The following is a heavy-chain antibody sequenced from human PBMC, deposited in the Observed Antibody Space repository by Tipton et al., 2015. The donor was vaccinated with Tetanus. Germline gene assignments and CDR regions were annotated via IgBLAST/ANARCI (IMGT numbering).Heavy chain of an antibody. CDR2: IYYSGST. CDR3: ARQDTLNYYYVGYFHD. Sequence: TLSLTCTVSGGSISSGTFYWDWIRQPPGKGLEWIGIIYYSGSTYYNASLRSRVTISVDTSKNQFSLQLRSVTAADTAVYYCARQDTLNYYYVGYFHDWGQGTLVTVSS. D-gene: IGHD3-22*01. J-gene: IGHJ1*01. V-gene: IGHV4-39*01. CDR1: GGSISSGTFY.